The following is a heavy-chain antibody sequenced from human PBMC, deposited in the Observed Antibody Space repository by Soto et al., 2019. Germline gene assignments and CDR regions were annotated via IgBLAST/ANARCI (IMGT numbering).Heavy chain of an antibody. J-gene: IGHJ3*02. V-gene: IGHV3-53*01. Sequence: EVQLVESGGGLIQPGGSLRLSCAASGFTVSTNYMTWVRQAPGKGLEWVSLIYSGGNTYYADSVKGRFTISRDNSKNTLYLQMNSLRADDTAVYYCARERIAAAGNHEAFDIWGQGTMVTVSS. CDR2: IYSGGNT. CDR3: ARERIAAAGNHEAFDI. CDR1: GFTVSTNY. D-gene: IGHD6-13*01.